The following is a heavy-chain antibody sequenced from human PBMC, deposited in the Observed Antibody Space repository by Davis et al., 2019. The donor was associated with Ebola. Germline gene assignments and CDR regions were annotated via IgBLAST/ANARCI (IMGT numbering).Heavy chain of an antibody. CDR2: FDPEEGET. CDR1: GYTLTDLS. Sequence: ASVKVSCTVSGYTLTDLSMHWVRQAPGKGLEWMGGFDPEEGETLYAQKFQGRVTMTEDTATDTAYMELRSLGPEDTAVYYCATDPPYYYYGMDVWGKGTTVTVSS. CDR3: ATDPPYYYYGMDV. J-gene: IGHJ6*04. V-gene: IGHV1-24*01.